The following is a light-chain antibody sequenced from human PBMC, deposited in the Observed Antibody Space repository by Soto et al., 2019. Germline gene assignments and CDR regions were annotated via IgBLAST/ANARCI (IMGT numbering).Light chain of an antibody. CDR2: GAA. V-gene: IGKV3-15*01. Sequence: EIVMTQSPATLSVSPGERATLSCRASQSVSSNLAWYQQKPGQAPRLLIYGAATRATGVPARFSGSGSGTEFTVTISSLQSEDFAVYYCQQYKNWPRTFGQGTKVEIK. J-gene: IGKJ1*01. CDR3: QQYKNWPRT. CDR1: QSVSSN.